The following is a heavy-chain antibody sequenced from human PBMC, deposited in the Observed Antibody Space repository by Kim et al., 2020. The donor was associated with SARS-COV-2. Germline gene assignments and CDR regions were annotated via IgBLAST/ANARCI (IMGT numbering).Heavy chain of an antibody. CDR3: ATLGYSDALKAEV. D-gene: IGHD5-18*01. J-gene: IGHJ1*01. Sequence: SETLSLTCTVSGGSISSSSYYWGWIRQPPGQGLEWIGSIYYSGSTYYNSSLKSRVTISVETSKNQFSLKMTSVTAADTAVYYCATLGYSDALKAEVWGQG. CDR1: GGSISSSSYY. V-gene: IGHV4-39*01. CDR2: IYYSGST.